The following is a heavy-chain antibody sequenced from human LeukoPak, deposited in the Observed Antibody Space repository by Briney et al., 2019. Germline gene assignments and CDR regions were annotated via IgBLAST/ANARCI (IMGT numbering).Heavy chain of an antibody. CDR2: IIPIFGTA. CDR3: ARETEYNQPDYYDSSGYVTVDFDY. Sequence: SVKVSCKASGYTFTSYGISWVRQAPGQGLEWMGRIIPIFGTANYAQKFQGRVTITTDESTSTAYMELSSLRSEDTAVYYCARETEYNQPDYYDSSGYVTVDFDYWGQGTLVTVSS. V-gene: IGHV1-69*05. J-gene: IGHJ4*02. D-gene: IGHD3-22*01. CDR1: GYTFTSYG.